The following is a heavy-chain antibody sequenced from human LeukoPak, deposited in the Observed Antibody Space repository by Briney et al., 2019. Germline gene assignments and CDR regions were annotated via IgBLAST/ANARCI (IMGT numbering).Heavy chain of an antibody. CDR3: AKGDYYYDSSGYSLFDY. J-gene: IGHJ4*02. D-gene: IGHD3-22*01. V-gene: IGHV3-33*06. Sequence: GRSLRLSCAASGFTFSSYGMHWVRQAPGKGLEWVAVIWYDGSNKYYADSVKGRFTISRVNSKNTLYLQMNSLRAEDTAVYYCAKGDYYYDSSGYSLFDYWGQGTLVTVSS. CDR1: GFTFSSYG. CDR2: IWYDGSNK.